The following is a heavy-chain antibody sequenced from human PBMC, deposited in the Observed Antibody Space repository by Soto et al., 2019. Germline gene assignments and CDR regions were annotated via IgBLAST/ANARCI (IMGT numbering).Heavy chain of an antibody. D-gene: IGHD5-18*01. CDR3: ARRRGYSYGHYYYYGMDV. CDR2: INHSGST. Sequence: QVQLQQWGAGLLKPSETLSLTCAVYGGSFSGYYWSWIRQPPGKGLEWIGEINHSGSTNYNPSLKSRVTISVDTSKNQFSLKLSSVTAADTAVYYCARRRGYSYGHYYYYGMDVWGQGTTVTVSS. V-gene: IGHV4-34*01. CDR1: GGSFSGYY. J-gene: IGHJ6*02.